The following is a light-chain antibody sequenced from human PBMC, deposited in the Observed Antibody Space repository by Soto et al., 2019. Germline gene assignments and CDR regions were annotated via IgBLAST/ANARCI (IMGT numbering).Light chain of an antibody. CDR2: AAT. Sequence: DIQMTQSPSSLSASVGDRVTMTCQASQDISNFLHWFQQKPGKAHKLLIYAATNLETGVPSRFSGRGSGTDFTLTLSNLQPEDIAPYYCQQYNSLPISFGPGAKV. CDR1: QDISNF. V-gene: IGKV1-33*01. J-gene: IGKJ3*01. CDR3: QQYNSLPIS.